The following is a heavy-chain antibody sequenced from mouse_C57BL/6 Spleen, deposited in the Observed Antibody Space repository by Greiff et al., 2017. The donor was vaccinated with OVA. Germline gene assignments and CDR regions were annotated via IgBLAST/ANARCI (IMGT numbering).Heavy chain of an antibody. V-gene: IGHV5-4*03. J-gene: IGHJ3*01. CDR2: ISAGGSYT. Sequence: EVKLVESGGGLVKPGGSLKLSCAASGFTFSSYAMSWVRQTPEKRLEWVATISAGGSYTYYPDNVKGRFTISRDNAKNNLYLQMSHLKSEDTAMYYCARKLAWFAYWSQGTLVTVSA. CDR3: ARKLAWFAY. CDR1: GFTFSSYA.